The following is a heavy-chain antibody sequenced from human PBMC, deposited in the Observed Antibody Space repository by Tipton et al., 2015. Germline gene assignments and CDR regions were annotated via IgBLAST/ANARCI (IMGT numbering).Heavy chain of an antibody. V-gene: IGHV6-1*01. D-gene: IGHD3-9*01. CDR1: GDSVSSNSAS. Sequence: PGLVKPSQTLSLTCAISGDSVSSNSASWNWIRQSPSRGLEWLGRTYYRSKWFNDYAVTVKSRISISPDTSKNLFSLRLNSVTPEDAAVYYCASDDWGPFDNWVQGTLVTVSS. J-gene: IGHJ4*02. CDR3: ASDDWGPFDN. CDR2: TYYRSKWFN.